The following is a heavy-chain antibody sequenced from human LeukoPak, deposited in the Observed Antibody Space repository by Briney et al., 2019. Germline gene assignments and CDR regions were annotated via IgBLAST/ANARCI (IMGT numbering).Heavy chain of an antibody. Sequence: PGGSLRLSCAASGFTFSSYAMRWVRQAPGKGLEWVSAISDSGGSTYYADSVKGRFTISRDNSKNTLYLQMNSLRAGDTAVYYCAKRGSEQGYFMDVWGQGTTVTVSS. V-gene: IGHV3-23*01. CDR1: GFTFSSYA. D-gene: IGHD5-18*01. J-gene: IGHJ6*02. CDR3: AKRGSEQGYFMDV. CDR2: ISDSGGST.